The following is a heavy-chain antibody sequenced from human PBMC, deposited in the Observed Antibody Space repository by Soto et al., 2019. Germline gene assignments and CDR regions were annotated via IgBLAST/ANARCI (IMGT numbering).Heavy chain of an antibody. CDR1: GGSISSYY. V-gene: IGHV4-59*01. D-gene: IGHD3-10*01. CDR2: IYYSGST. CDR3: ARDTTTMVRGVKSPYYYYGMDV. J-gene: IGHJ6*02. Sequence: QVQLQESGPGLVKPSETLSLTCTVSGGSISSYYWSWIRQPPGKGLEWIGYIYYSGSTNYNPSLKSRVTISVDTSKNQFSLKLSSVTAADTAVYYCARDTTTMVRGVKSPYYYYGMDVWGQGTTVTVSS.